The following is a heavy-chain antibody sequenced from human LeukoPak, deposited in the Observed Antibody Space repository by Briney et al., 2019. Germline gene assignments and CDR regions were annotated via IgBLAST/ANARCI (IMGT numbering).Heavy chain of an antibody. D-gene: IGHD2-21*02. CDR2: ISGSSRHI. J-gene: IGHJ1*01. Sequence: GGSLRLSCAASGFTFSDYTMNWVRQAPGKGLEYVSSISGSSRHINYADSVKGRFTISRDNTKSSPYLQMNSLRVEDMAVYYCARGYCGGDCYGDWGQGTLVTVSS. V-gene: IGHV3-21*01. CDR1: GFTFSDYT. CDR3: ARGYCGGDCYGD.